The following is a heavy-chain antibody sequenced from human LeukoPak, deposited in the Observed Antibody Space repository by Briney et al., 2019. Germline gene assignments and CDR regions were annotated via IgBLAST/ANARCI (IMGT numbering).Heavy chain of an antibody. D-gene: IGHD2-15*01. Sequence: GGFLRLSCAASGFTYDEYAMHWVRQSPGKGLEWVSLFSGDGGSLYYAVSMMGRFTISRGNSQDSLYLQMNSLRTEDTALYYCAKGLGYCGCGSCYHTLYYYYGMGVWGQGTTVTVSS. V-gene: IGHV3-43*02. J-gene: IGHJ6*02. CDR3: AKGLGYCGCGSCYHTLYYYYGMGV. CDR2: FSGDGGSL. CDR1: GFTYDEYA.